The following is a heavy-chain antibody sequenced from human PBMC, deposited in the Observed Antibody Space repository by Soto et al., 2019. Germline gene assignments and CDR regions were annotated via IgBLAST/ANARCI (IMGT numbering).Heavy chain of an antibody. CDR1: GGSISSSSYY. V-gene: IGHV4-39*01. Sequence: SETLSLTCTVSGGSISSSSYYWGWIRQPPGKGLEWIGSIYYSGSTYYNPSLKSRVTISVDTSKNQFSLKLSSVTAADTAVYYCARTLQGYSSSPWGFDYWGQGTLVTVSS. D-gene: IGHD6-6*01. CDR3: ARTLQGYSSSPWGFDY. CDR2: IYYSGST. J-gene: IGHJ4*02.